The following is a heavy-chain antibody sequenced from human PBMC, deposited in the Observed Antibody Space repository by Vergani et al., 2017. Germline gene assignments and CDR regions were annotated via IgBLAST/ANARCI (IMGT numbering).Heavy chain of an antibody. D-gene: IGHD3-22*01. J-gene: IGHJ3*02. Sequence: QVQLVESGGGVVQPGRSLRLSCAASGFTFSSYAMHWVRQAPGKGLEWVAVISYDGSNKYYADSVKGRFTISRDNSKNTLYLQMNSLRAEDTAVYYCASVLYDSSGYYYVGAFDIWGQGTMVTVSS. CDR2: ISYDGSNK. CDR1: GFTFSSYA. V-gene: IGHV3-30*04. CDR3: ASVLYDSSGYYYVGAFDI.